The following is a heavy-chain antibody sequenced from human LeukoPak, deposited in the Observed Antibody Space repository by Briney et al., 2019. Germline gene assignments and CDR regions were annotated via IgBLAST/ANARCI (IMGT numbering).Heavy chain of an antibody. Sequence: SQTLSLNCAISGDSVSNNGASWNWIRQSPSRGLEWLGRTYYRTRWYFDYAVSVRSRATINPDTSKNQFSLQLDSVTPEDTAVYYCARGGAGWYVSVFDPWGQGTLVTVSS. J-gene: IGHJ5*02. V-gene: IGHV6-1*01. CDR1: GDSVSNNGAS. CDR2: TYYRTRWYF. D-gene: IGHD6-19*01. CDR3: ARGGAGWYVSVFDP.